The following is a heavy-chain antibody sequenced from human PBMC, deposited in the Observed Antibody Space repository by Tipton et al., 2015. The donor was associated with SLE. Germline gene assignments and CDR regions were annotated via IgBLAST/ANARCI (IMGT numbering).Heavy chain of an antibody. D-gene: IGHD6-6*01. V-gene: IGHV3-64*02. J-gene: IGHJ4*02. Sequence: GSLRLSCAASGFTFSSYGMHWVRQAPGKGLEYVSAISSNGGSTYYADSVKGRFTISRDNSKNTLYLQMGSLRAEDMAVYYCARDGSYSSSDYWGQGTLVTVSS. CDR3: ARDGSYSSSDY. CDR1: GFTFSSYG. CDR2: ISSNGGST.